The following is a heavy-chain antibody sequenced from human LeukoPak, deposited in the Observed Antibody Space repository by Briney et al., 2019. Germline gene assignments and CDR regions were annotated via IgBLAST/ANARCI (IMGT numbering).Heavy chain of an antibody. CDR3: ARAYGDQIDY. V-gene: IGHV4-4*02. D-gene: IGHD4-17*01. CDR1: VGSISSGNW. Sequence: PSGTLSLTCAVSVGSISSGNWWSWVRQSPGEGLEWIGYIYYSGSTNYNPSLKSRVTISVDTSKNQFSLKLSSVTAADTAVYYCARAYGDQIDYWGQGTLVTVSS. CDR2: IYYSGST. J-gene: IGHJ4*02.